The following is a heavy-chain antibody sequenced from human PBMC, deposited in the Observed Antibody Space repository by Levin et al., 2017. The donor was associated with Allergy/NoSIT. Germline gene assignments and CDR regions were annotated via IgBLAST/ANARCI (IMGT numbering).Heavy chain of an antibody. D-gene: IGHD6-19*01. V-gene: IGHV3-72*01. J-gene: IGHJ5*02. CDR1: GFTFSDRY. Sequence: LSLTCVTSGFTFSDRYIDWVRQAPGKGLEWVGRSRNRAYGYTTEYAASVKGRFTISRDDSVKSLYLQMNSLKTEDTAVYYCALSASGWDDWFDPWGQGTLVTVSS. CDR2: SRNRAYGYTT. CDR3: ALSASGWDDWFDP.